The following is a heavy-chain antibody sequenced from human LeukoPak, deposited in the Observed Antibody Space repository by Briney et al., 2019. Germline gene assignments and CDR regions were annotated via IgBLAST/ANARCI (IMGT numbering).Heavy chain of an antibody. CDR1: GFTFSSYA. CDR2: TSYDGSNK. V-gene: IGHV3-30-3*01. D-gene: IGHD3-22*01. J-gene: IGHJ4*02. Sequence: GGSLRLSCAASGFTFSSYAMHWVRQAPGKGLEWVAVTSYDGSNKYYADSVKGRFTISRDNSKNTLYLQMNSLRAEDTAVYYCAREELSSYYYDSSGYAAFDYWGQGTLVTVSS. CDR3: AREELSSYYYDSSGYAAFDY.